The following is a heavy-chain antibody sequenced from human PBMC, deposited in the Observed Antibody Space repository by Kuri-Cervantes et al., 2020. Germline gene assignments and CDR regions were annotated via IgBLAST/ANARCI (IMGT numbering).Heavy chain of an antibody. J-gene: IGHJ3*02. Sequence: SETLSLTCAVYGGSFSGYYWSWIRQPPGKGLEWIGEINHSGSTNYNPSLKSRVTISVDTSKNQFSLKLSSVTAADTAMYYCARHDPQNYYDSSGDAFDIWGQGTMVTVSS. D-gene: IGHD3-22*01. CDR2: INHSGST. V-gene: IGHV4-34*01. CDR3: ARHDPQNYYDSSGDAFDI. CDR1: GGSFSGYY.